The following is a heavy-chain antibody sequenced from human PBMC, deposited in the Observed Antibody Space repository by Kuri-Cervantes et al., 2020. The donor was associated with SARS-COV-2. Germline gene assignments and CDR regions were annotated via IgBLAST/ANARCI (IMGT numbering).Heavy chain of an antibody. J-gene: IGHJ3*02. CDR2: ISSSGSTI. Sequence: GGSLRLSCAASGFTFSSYEMNWVRQAPGKGLEWVSYISSSGSTIYYADSVKGRFTISRDNAKNSLYLQMNSLRADDTAVYYCVKERGSGYYYRPFDIWGQGTLVTVSS. CDR3: VKERGSGYYYRPFDI. V-gene: IGHV3-48*03. D-gene: IGHD3-22*01. CDR1: GFTFSSYE.